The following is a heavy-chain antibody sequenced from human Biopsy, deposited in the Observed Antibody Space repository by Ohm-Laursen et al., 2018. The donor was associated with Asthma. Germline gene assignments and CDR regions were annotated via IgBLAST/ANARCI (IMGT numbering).Heavy chain of an antibody. J-gene: IGHJ6*02. CDR3: ARAVNYSHYYGIDV. V-gene: IGHV1-18*01. Sequence: ASVKVSCKTSGYTFNSAGITWVRQAPGQGLEWMGWVSVYNGNTKVAQKLQDRVTMTTDTSTSTAYMELRSLRSDDTAVYFCARAVNYSHYYGIDVWGQGTTVTVS. CDR2: VSVYNGNT. CDR1: GYTFNSAG. D-gene: IGHD3-10*01.